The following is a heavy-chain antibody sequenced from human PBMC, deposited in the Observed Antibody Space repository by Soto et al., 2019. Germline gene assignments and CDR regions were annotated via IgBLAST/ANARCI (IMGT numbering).Heavy chain of an antibody. J-gene: IGHJ6*02. CDR3: ARGGRLLYYYYGMDV. CDR2: MNPNSDNT. V-gene: IGHV1-8*01. CDR1: GYTFTSYD. Sequence: ASVKVSCKASGYTFTSYDINWGRQATGQGLEWMGWMNPNSDNTGYAQKFQGRVTMTRNTSISTAYMELSSLRSEDTAVYYCARGGRLLYYYYGMDVWGQGTTVTVSS. D-gene: IGHD4-17*01.